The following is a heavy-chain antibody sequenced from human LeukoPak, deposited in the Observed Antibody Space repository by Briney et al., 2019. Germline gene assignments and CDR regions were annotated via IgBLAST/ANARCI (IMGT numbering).Heavy chain of an antibody. CDR1: GFTFSSYA. CDR3: AKVDNFWSGYYGY. J-gene: IGHJ4*02. V-gene: IGHV3-23*01. D-gene: IGHD3-3*01. CDR2: ISGGGGST. Sequence: PGGSLRLSCAASGFTFSSYAMNWVRQAPGKGLEWVSAISGGGGSTYYTDSVKGRFTISRDNPKNTLYLQMNSLRADDTAVYYCAKVDNFWSGYYGYWGQGTLVTVSS.